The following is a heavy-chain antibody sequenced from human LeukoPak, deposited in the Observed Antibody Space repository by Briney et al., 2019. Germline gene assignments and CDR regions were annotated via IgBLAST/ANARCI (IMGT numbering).Heavy chain of an antibody. V-gene: IGHV3-49*03. CDR2: IRSKAYGGTT. CDR3: TRVLYYDSSGVAGY. Sequence: GGSLRLSCTASGFTFGDYAMSWFRQAPGKGLEWVGFIRSKAYGGTTEYAASVKGRFTISRDDSKSIAYLQMNSLKTEDTAAYYCTRVLYYDSSGVAGYWGQGTLVTVSS. J-gene: IGHJ4*02. CDR1: GFTFGDYA. D-gene: IGHD3-22*01.